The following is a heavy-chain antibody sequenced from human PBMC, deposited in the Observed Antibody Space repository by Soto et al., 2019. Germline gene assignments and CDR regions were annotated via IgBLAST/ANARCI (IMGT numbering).Heavy chain of an antibody. V-gene: IGHV3-23*01. CDR3: AKRITEYWYFDL. CDR1: GFTFSSYA. Sequence: EVQLLESGGGLVQPGGSLSLSCAASGFTFSSYAMSWVRQAPGKGLEWVSAISGSGGSTYYADSVKGRFTISSDKSKNTLYRQMNSLRAEDTAVYYCAKRITEYWYFDLCGRGTLVTVAS. CDR2: ISGSGGST. J-gene: IGHJ2*01. D-gene: IGHD2-15*01.